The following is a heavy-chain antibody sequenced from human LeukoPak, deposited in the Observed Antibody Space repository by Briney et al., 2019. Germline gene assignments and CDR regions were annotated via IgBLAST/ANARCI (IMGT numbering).Heavy chain of an antibody. Sequence: SETLSLTCTVSGGSINSRNYFWGWIRQPPGKGLEWIGSIKYSGSTYYKPSLQSRVTISVDTSKSQFSLKLSSVTAADTAVYYCARLGYSSRWADYWGQGTLVTVSS. J-gene: IGHJ4*02. D-gene: IGHD6-13*01. CDR1: GGSINSRNYF. CDR3: ARLGYSSRWADY. CDR2: IKYSGST. V-gene: IGHV4-39*01.